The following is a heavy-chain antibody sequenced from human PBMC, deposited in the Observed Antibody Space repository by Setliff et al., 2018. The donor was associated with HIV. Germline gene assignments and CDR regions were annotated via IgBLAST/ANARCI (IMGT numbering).Heavy chain of an antibody. CDR3: ARLGRAIDDSGSSVRLDF. CDR1: DDSFTNYD. Sequence: SETLSLTCVVSDDSFTNYDWTWIRQSPGKALQWIGSISSTGTTNYSPSLRSRVTISIETSNTRFSLWLRSVTASDTATYYCARLGRAIDDSGSSVRLDFWGQGVLVTVSS. V-gene: IGHV4-4*08. D-gene: IGHD3-22*01. CDR2: ISSTGTT. J-gene: IGHJ4*02.